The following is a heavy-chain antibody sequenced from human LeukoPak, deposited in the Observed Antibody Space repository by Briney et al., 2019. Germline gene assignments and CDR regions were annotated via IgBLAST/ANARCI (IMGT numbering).Heavy chain of an antibody. J-gene: IGHJ2*01. V-gene: IGHV1-69*01. D-gene: IGHD3-16*01. Sequence: SVKVSCKASGGTFSSYAISWVRQAPGQGLEWMGGMIPIFGTANYAQKFQGRVTITADESTSTAYMELSSLRSEDTAVYYCASLRNYGLPYWYFDLWGRGTLVTVSS. CDR2: MIPIFGTA. CDR1: GGTFSSYA. CDR3: ASLRNYGLPYWYFDL.